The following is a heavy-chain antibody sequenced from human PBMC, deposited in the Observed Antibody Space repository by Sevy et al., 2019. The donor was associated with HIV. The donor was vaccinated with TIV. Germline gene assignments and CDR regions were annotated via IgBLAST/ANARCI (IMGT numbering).Heavy chain of an antibody. CDR3: ARYCISTRPHNWFDP. D-gene: IGHD2-2*01. J-gene: IGHJ5*02. V-gene: IGHV4-30-4*01. CDR2: IYYSGTT. Sequence: SETLSLTCTVSGGSISSGDYYWTWIRQSPGKGLEWIGYIYYSGTTYYNPSLKSRVTISVDTSKNQFSLRLSSVTAADMAGYYCARYCISTRPHNWFDPWGQGTLVTVSS. CDR1: GGSISSGDYY.